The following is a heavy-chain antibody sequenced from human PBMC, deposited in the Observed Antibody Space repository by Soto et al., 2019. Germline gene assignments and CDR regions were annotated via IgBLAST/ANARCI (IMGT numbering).Heavy chain of an antibody. CDR3: ARGVGSGSYYNPENGFDP. CDR1: GYTFTNYG. CDR2: ISAYNGNT. D-gene: IGHD3-10*01. J-gene: IGHJ5*02. V-gene: IGHV1-18*01. Sequence: QVQLVQSGAEVKKPGASVKVSCKASGYTFTNYGISWVRQAPGQGLEWMGWISAYNGNTKYAQKLQGRVTMTTDTSTGTGYMALRSLRTDDPAVYYCARGVGSGSYYNPENGFDPWGQGTLVTVSS.